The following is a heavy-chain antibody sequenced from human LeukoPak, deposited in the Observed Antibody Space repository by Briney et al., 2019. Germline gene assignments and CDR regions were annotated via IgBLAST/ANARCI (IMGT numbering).Heavy chain of an antibody. Sequence: SETLSLTCTVSGGSISSYYWSWIRQPPGKGLEWIGYIYYSGSTNYNPSLKSRVTISVDTSRNQFSLKLSSVTAADTAVYYCAREERDPFTIDYWGQGTLVTVSS. V-gene: IGHV4-59*01. J-gene: IGHJ4*02. CDR3: AREERDPFTIDY. CDR2: IYYSGST. CDR1: GGSISSYY.